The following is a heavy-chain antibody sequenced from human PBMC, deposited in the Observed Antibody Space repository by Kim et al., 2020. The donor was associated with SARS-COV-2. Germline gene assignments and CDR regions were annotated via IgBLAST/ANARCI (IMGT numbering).Heavy chain of an antibody. CDR3: ARSPGADAPGYYYGMDV. CDR1: GDSVSSNSAA. Sequence: SQTLSLTCAISGDSVSSNSAAWNWIRQSPSRGLEWLGRTYYRSKWYNDYAVSVKSRITINPDTSKNQFSLQLNSVTPEDTAVYYCARSPGADAPGYYYGMDVWGQGTTVTVSS. CDR2: TYYRSKWYN. J-gene: IGHJ6*02. D-gene: IGHD3-10*01. V-gene: IGHV6-1*01.